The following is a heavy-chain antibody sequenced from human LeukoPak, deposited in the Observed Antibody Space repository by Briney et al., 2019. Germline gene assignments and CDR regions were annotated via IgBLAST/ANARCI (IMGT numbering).Heavy chain of an antibody. D-gene: IGHD4-23*01. CDR3: ARRDGVNSGPSRY. Sequence: GGSLRLSCVASGVTYSDRAMTWVRQAPGKGLAWVSAISGSGDKAYYADSVKGRFTISRDNSKNTVYLQMNSLRAEDTAIYYCARRDGVNSGPSRYWGQGTLVTVSS. CDR2: ISGSGDKA. J-gene: IGHJ4*02. CDR1: GVTYSDRA. V-gene: IGHV3-23*01.